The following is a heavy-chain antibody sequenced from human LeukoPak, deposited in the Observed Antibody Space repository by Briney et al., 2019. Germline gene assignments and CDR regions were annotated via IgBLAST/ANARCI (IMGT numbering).Heavy chain of an antibody. J-gene: IGHJ6*02. D-gene: IGHD5-18*01. CDR1: GGSFSGYY. Sequence: PSETLSLTCAVYGGSFSGYYWSWIRQPPGKGLEWIGEINHSGSTNYNPSLKSRVTISVDTSKNQFSLKLSSVTAADTAVYYCARDRRGGGYFGVYYYYGMDVWGQGTLVTVSS. V-gene: IGHV4-34*01. CDR3: ARDRRGGGYFGVYYYYGMDV. CDR2: INHSGST.